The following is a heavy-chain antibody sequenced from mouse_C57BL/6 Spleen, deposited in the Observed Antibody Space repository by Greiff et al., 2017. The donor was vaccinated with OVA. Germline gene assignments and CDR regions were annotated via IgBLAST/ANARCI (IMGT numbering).Heavy chain of an antibody. J-gene: IGHJ3*01. Sequence: VQLQQSGPELVKPGASVKISCKASGYSFTSYYIHWVKQRPGQGLEWIGWIYPGSGNTKYNEKFKGKATLTADTSSSTAYMQLSSLTSEDSAVYYCARDDYDADWFAYWGQGTLVTVSA. CDR3: ARDDYDADWFAY. D-gene: IGHD2-4*01. CDR2: IYPGSGNT. CDR1: GYSFTSYY. V-gene: IGHV1-66*01.